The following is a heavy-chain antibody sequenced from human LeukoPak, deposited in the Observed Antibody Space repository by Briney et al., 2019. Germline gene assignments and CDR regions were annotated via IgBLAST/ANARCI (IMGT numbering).Heavy chain of an antibody. D-gene: IGHD3-16*02. Sequence: PGWSLRLSCAASGFTFSGYDMHWVRQPTGKGLEWVSAIGVTGGTYYAGSVKGRFTMSRENAKNSLYLQLDSLRAGDTAVYYCARGFVHAFDLWGQGTMVTVSS. J-gene: IGHJ3*01. CDR3: ARGFVHAFDL. CDR2: IGVTGGT. CDR1: GFTFSGYD. V-gene: IGHV3-13*04.